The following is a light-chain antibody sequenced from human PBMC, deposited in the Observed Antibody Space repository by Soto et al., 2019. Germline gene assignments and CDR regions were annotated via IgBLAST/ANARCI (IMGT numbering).Light chain of an antibody. V-gene: IGKV3-11*01. CDR3: LQDYNYPWT. CDR1: QSISTY. J-gene: IGKJ1*01. Sequence: EVVLTQSPATLSLSPGERATLSCTASQSISTYLTWYQHKPGQAPRLLIYDASRRAPGIPARFSGSGSGTDFTLTISSLEPEDFATYYCLQDYNYPWTFGEGTKVDIK. CDR2: DAS.